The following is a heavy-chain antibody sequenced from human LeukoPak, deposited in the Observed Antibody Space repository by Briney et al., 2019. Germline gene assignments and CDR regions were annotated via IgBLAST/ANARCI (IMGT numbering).Heavy chain of an antibody. CDR1: GFTFSSYS. V-gene: IGHV3-21*01. D-gene: IGHD6-6*01. Sequence: PGGSLRLSCAASGFTFSSYSMNWVRQAPGKGLEWVSSISSSSSYIYYADSVKGRFTISRDNAKNSLYLQMNSLRAEDTAVYYCARGIYSSSSAVDYWGQGTLVTVSS. CDR3: ARGIYSSSSAVDY. CDR2: ISSSSSYI. J-gene: IGHJ4*02.